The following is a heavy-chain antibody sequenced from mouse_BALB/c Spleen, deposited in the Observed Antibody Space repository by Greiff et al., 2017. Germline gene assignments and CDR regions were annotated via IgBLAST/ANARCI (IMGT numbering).Heavy chain of an antibody. CDR3: ARGTYSYYYAMDY. Sequence: EVMLVESGGGLVQPGGSRKLSCAASGFTFSSFGMHWVRQAPEKGLEWVAYISSGSSTIYYADTVKGRFTISRDNPKNTLFLQMTSLRSEDTAMYYCARGTYSYYYAMDYWGQGTSVTVSS. D-gene: IGHD2-10*01. J-gene: IGHJ4*01. V-gene: IGHV5-17*02. CDR2: ISSGSSTI. CDR1: GFTFSSFG.